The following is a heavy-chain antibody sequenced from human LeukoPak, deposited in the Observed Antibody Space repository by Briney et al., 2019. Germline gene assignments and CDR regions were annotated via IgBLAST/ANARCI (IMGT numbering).Heavy chain of an antibody. CDR2: IYIIVST. D-gene: IGHD3-3*01. Sequence: HSETLSLTCTLSGGSLSSYFWRWVRQPARKGLEWIGRIYIIVSTDYNPSLKRRVTMSVDKSKNHFSLKLSSVTAADTAVDYCARSDFWSGYRFDYWGQGTLVTVSS. J-gene: IGHJ4*02. CDR1: GGSLSSYF. CDR3: ARSDFWSGYRFDY. V-gene: IGHV4-4*07.